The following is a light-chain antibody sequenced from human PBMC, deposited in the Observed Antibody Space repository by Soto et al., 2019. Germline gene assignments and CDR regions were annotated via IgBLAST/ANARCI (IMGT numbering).Light chain of an antibody. CDR3: QQYDSSPLT. Sequence: EIVLTQSPGTLSLSPGERATLSCRASQSVSSSYLAWYQQKPGQAPRLLIYGASSRATGIPDRFSGSGSGTDVTITISRLAPEDFAVYYGQQYDSSPLTFGGGTKVEIK. J-gene: IGKJ4*01. V-gene: IGKV3-20*01. CDR1: QSVSSSY. CDR2: GAS.